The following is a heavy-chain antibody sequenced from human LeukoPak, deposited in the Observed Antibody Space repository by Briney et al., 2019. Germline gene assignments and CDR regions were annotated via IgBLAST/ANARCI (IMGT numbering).Heavy chain of an antibody. D-gene: IGHD4-17*01. J-gene: IGHJ4*02. CDR3: AGSGINGDYGY. Sequence: PSETLSLTCAVYGGSFSGYYWSWIRQPPGEGLEWIGEINHSGSTNYNPSLKSRVTISVDTSKNQFSLKLSSVTAADTAVYYCAGSGINGDYGYWGQGTLVTVSS. V-gene: IGHV4-34*01. CDR2: INHSGST. CDR1: GGSFSGYY.